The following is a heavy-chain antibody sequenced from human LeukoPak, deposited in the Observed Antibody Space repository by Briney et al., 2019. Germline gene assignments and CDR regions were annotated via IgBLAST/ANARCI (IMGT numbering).Heavy chain of an antibody. CDR1: GLTFSNAW. Sequence: GGSLRLSCAASGLTFSNAWMSWVRQAPGKGLEWIGRIKSKTDGGTTDYAAPVKGRFTISRDDSKNTLYLQMNSLKTEDTAVYYCTTFRIVVVAATSPWGQGTLVTVSS. CDR3: TTFRIVVVAATSP. CDR2: IKSKTDGGTT. J-gene: IGHJ5*02. V-gene: IGHV3-15*01. D-gene: IGHD2-15*01.